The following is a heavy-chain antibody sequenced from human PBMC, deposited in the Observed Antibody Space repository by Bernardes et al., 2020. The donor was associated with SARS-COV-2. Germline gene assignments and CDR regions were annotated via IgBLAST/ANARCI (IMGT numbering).Heavy chain of an antibody. Sequence: GGSLRLSCAASGFTFDEYYVNWIRQAPGKGLERVAYISNSGSATYYFDSVKGRFTISRDNARNSLYLQMNSPRPDDTAVYFCARTAPYCSRIDCYLDYWGRGTMVTVSS. CDR3: ARTAPYCSRIDCYLDY. CDR1: GFTFDEYY. J-gene: IGHJ4*02. V-gene: IGHV3-11*01. D-gene: IGHD2-2*01. CDR2: ISNSGSAT.